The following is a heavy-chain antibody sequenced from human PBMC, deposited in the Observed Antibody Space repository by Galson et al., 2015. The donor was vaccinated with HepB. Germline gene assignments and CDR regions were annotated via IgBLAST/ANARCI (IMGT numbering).Heavy chain of an antibody. CDR1: GGSISSGGYS. D-gene: IGHD5-24*01. Sequence: TLSRTCAVSGGSISSGGYSWSWIRQPPGKGLEWIGYIYYSGSTYYNPSHKSRVTISVATSKNQFSLKLSSVTAADTAVYYCARDGMATIGLLGKTNWYFDLWGRGTLVTVSS. J-gene: IGHJ2*01. V-gene: IGHV4-30-4*07. CDR3: ARDGMATIGLLGKTNWYFDL. CDR2: IYYSGST.